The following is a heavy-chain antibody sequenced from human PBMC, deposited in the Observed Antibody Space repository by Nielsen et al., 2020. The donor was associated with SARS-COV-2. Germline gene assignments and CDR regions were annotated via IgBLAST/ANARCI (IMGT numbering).Heavy chain of an antibody. V-gene: IGHV4-38-2*02. D-gene: IGHD6-19*01. Sequence: SETLSLTCTVSGYSISSGYYWGWIRQPPGKGLEWIGSIYHSGSTYYNPSLKSRVTISVDTSKNQFSLKLSSVTAADTAVYYCARGGGSSGWFDPWGQGTLVTVSS. CDR3: ARGGGSSGWFDP. CDR1: GYSISSGYY. J-gene: IGHJ5*02. CDR2: IYHSGST.